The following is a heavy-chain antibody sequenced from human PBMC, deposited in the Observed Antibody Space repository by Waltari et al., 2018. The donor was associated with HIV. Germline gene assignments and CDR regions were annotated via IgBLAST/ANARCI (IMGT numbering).Heavy chain of an antibody. CDR3: ARHALRVGAAYWNFDL. V-gene: IGHV4-39*01. CDR2: IYYSGRT. Sequence: HLRMQASGTGLVEPSEPLSLTHTVSGGCICNSTYFWGWIRQNPGKGLEWIGSIYYSGRTYYNPSLKSRVTISVDTSKNQFSLKLSSVTTADTAVFYCARHALRVGAAYWNFDLWGRGTLVTVSS. CDR1: GGCICNSTYF. J-gene: IGHJ2*01. D-gene: IGHD1-26*01.